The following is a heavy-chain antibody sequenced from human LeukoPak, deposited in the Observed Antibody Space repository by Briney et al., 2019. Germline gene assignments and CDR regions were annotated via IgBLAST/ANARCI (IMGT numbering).Heavy chain of an antibody. CDR1: GFTFSRSA. J-gene: IGHJ4*02. D-gene: IGHD5-12*01. CDR2: ISHDGSNT. Sequence: GGSLRFSCAASGFTFSRSAVHWVRQAPGKGLEWVAVISHDGSNTDYTDSVKGRFTISRDDSKNTLYLQMNSLRAEDTAVYYCAKEMKPWMHFDYWGQGTLVTVSS. V-gene: IGHV3-30*18. CDR3: AKEMKPWMHFDY.